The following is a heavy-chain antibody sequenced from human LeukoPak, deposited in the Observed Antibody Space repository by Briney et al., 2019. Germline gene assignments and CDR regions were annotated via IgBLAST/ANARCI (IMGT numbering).Heavy chain of an antibody. V-gene: IGHV3-30*18. CDR1: GFXFSNYG. CDR2: MSYDGSNK. D-gene: IGHD3-10*01. Sequence: GGSLRLSCAASGFXFSNYGMHWVRQAPGKGLEWVASMSYDGSNKYYADSVKGRFAISRDNSKNTLYLQMDSLRTEETAMYYCAKGSGSSHNWFDPWGQGTLVTVSS. CDR3: AKGSGSSHNWFDP. J-gene: IGHJ5*02.